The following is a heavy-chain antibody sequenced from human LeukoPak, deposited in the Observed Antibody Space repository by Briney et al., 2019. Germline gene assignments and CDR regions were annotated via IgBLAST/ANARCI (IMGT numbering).Heavy chain of an antibody. V-gene: IGHV4-31*03. J-gene: IGHJ3*02. Sequence: PSETLSLTCTVSGGSISSGGYYWSWIRQHPGKGLEWIGYIYYSGSTYYNPSLKSRVTISVDTSKNQFSLKLSSVTAADTAVYYCARAPDNYGYYFLAFDIWGQGTMVTVSS. CDR2: IYYSGST. CDR3: ARAPDNYGYYFLAFDI. CDR1: GGSISSGGYY. D-gene: IGHD4-17*01.